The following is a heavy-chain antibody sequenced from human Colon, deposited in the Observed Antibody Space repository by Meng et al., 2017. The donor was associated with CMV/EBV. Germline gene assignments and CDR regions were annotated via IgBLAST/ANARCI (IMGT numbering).Heavy chain of an antibody. CDR1: GASFTSGGYS. CDR2: IYHDVTT. J-gene: IGHJ5*02. Sequence: SETLSLTCSVSGASFTSGGYSWSWVRQHPGKGLEWIGYIYHDVTTHYNPSLNNRLTISLDTSKNQFSLSLRSVTAADTAVYYCVRVPDHWGQGTLVTVSS. CDR3: VRVPDH. V-gene: IGHV4-31*03.